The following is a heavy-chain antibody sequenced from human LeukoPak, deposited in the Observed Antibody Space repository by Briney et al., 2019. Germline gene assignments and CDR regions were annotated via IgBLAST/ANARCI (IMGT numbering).Heavy chain of an antibody. CDR3: AKDRLDIVVVVAAYYFDY. Sequence: GGSLRLSCAASGFTFSSYGMHWVRQAPGKGLEWVAFIRYDGSNKYYADSVKGRFTISRDNSKNTLYLQMNSLRAEDTAVYYCAKDRLDIVVVVAAYYFDYWGQGTLVTVSS. CDR2: IRYDGSNK. D-gene: IGHD2-15*01. V-gene: IGHV3-30*02. CDR1: GFTFSSYG. J-gene: IGHJ4*02.